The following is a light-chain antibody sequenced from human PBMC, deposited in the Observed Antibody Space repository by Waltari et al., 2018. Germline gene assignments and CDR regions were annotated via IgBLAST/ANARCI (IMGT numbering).Light chain of an antibody. CDR2: DVS. Sequence: QSALTQPASVSGSPGQSITISCTGTSSDVGGYNYVSWYQQHPGKAPKFMIYDVSKRPSGVSNRFSGSKSGNTASLTISGRQAEDEADYYCSSYTSSSTWVFGGGTKLTVL. V-gene: IGLV2-14*01. CDR3: SSYTSSSTWV. CDR1: SSDVGGYNY. J-gene: IGLJ3*02.